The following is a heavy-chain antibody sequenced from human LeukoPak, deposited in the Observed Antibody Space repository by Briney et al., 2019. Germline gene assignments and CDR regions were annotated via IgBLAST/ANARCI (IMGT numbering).Heavy chain of an antibody. J-gene: IGHJ4*02. CDR2: INSDGSIT. CDR3: ARDGPALGAY. V-gene: IGHV3-74*01. Sequence: GGSLRLSCAASGFTFSNYWMHWVRQAPGKGLVWVSRINSDGSITTYADSVKGRFTISRDNTKNTLYLQMSSLRANDTAVYYCARDGPALGAYWGQGTLVTVSS. CDR1: GFTFSNYW. D-gene: IGHD3-16*01.